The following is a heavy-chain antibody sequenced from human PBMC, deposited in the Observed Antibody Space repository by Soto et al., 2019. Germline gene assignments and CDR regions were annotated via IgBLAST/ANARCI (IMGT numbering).Heavy chain of an antibody. CDR1: GFTFSDYY. CDR2: ISSSGSTI. D-gene: IGHD4-4*01. V-gene: IGHV3-11*01. CDR3: ARPPGVMTTVTTGLRRYYYYGMDV. Sequence: GGSLRLSCAASGFTFSDYYMSWIRQAPGKGLEGVSYISSSGSTIYYADPVKGRFTISRYNAKNSLYLQMNSLRAEDTAVYYCARPPGVMTTVTTGLRRYYYYGMDVWGQGTTVTVSS. J-gene: IGHJ6*02.